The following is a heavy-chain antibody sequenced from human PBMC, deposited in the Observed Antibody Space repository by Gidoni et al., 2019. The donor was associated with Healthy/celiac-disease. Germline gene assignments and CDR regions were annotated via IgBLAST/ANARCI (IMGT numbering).Heavy chain of an antibody. CDR3: AKDSVAAAHYYYGMDV. J-gene: IGHJ6*02. V-gene: IGHV3-23*04. Sequence: EVKLVESGGGLVHPGGSLRLPCAASGFTFSSYAMRWVRQAPGKGLEWVAAVSGSGGSTYYADSVKGRFTISRDNSKNTLYLQMNSLRAEDTAVYYCAKDSVAAAHYYYGMDVWGQGTTVTVSS. D-gene: IGHD6-13*01. CDR2: VSGSGGST. CDR1: GFTFSSYA.